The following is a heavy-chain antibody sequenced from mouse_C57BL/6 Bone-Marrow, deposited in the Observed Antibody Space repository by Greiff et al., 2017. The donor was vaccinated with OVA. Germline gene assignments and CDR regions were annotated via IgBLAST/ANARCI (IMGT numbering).Heavy chain of an antibody. CDR3: AREPYGSSYDWYFDV. Sequence: VKLVESGPGLVAPSQSLSITCTVSGFSLTSYAISWVRQPPGKGLEWLGVIWTGGGTNYNSALKSRLSISKDNSKSHVFLKMNSLQTDDTARYYCAREPYGSSYDWYFDVWGTGTTVTVSS. CDR2: IWTGGGT. J-gene: IGHJ1*03. V-gene: IGHV2-9-1*01. D-gene: IGHD1-1*01. CDR1: GFSLTSYA.